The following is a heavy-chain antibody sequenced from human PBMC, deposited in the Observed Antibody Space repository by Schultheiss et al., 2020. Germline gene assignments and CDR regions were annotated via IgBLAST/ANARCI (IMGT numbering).Heavy chain of an antibody. D-gene: IGHD6-19*01. Sequence: SCAASGFTFSSYAMSWVRQAPGKGLEWVSAISGSGGSTYYADSVKGRFTISRDNSQNTLYLQMNSLRVEDTAVYYCAKDPSSGWYYYYGMDVWGQGTTVTVSS. CDR1: GFTFSSYA. V-gene: IGHV3-23*01. CDR2: ISGSGGST. CDR3: AKDPSSGWYYYYGMDV. J-gene: IGHJ6*02.